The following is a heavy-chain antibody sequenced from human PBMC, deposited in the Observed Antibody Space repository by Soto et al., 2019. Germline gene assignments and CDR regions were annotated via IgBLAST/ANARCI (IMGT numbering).Heavy chain of an antibody. CDR3: ARGSGSDNYYYYYYMAV. Sequence: ASVKVSCKASGYTFTSYDINWVRQATGQGLEWMGWMNPNSGNTGYAQKFQGRVTMTRNTSISTAYMELSSLRSEDTAVYYCARGSGSDNYYYYYYMAVWGKGTTVTVSS. CDR1: GYTFTSYD. V-gene: IGHV1-8*01. CDR2: MNPNSGNT. D-gene: IGHD3-10*01. J-gene: IGHJ6*03.